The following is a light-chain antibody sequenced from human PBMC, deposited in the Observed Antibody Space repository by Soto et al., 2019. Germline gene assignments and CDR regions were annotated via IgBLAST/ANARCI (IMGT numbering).Light chain of an antibody. V-gene: IGKV3-11*01. CDR1: QSVSSH. J-gene: IGKJ2*01. CDR2: DAS. Sequence: EIVLTQSPATLSLSPGERATLSCRASQSVSSHLAWYQQKPCQAPRLLIYDASNRATGIPARFSGSGSGTDFTLTISSLEPEDFAVYYCQQRRNWPPYTFGQGTKLDIK. CDR3: QQRRNWPPYT.